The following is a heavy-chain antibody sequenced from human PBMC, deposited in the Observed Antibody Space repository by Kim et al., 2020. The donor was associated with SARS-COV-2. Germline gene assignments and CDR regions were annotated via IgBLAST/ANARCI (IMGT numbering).Heavy chain of an antibody. CDR3: ARGELPTLKNYYFDY. Sequence: SVKVSCKASGGTFSSYAISWVRQAPGQGLEWMGRIIPILGIANYAQKFQGRVTITADKSTSTAYMELSSLRSEDTAVYYCARGELPTLKNYYFDYWGQGTLVTVSS. J-gene: IGHJ4*02. CDR2: IIPILGIA. CDR1: GGTFSSYA. D-gene: IGHD1-26*01. V-gene: IGHV1-69*04.